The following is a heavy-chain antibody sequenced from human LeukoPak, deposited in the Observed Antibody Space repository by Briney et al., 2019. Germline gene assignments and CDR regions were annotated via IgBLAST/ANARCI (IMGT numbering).Heavy chain of an antibody. V-gene: IGHV3-9*01. CDR1: GFTFDEYA. J-gene: IGHJ4*02. D-gene: IGHD5-18*01. CDR2: ISWNSGSI. CDR3: AKDIRGYSYGNFDY. Sequence: GGSLRLSCAASGFTFDEYAMHWVRQAPGKGLEWVSGISWNSGSIGYADSVMGRFTISRDNAKNSLYLQMNSLVAEHTALYYCAKDIRGYSYGNFDYWGQGTLVTVSS.